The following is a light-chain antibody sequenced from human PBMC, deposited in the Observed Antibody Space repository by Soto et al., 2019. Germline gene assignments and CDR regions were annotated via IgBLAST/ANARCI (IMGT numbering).Light chain of an antibody. CDR1: QRVSSSY. Sequence: EVVLTQSPGTLSLSPGDRATLSCRASQRVSSSYLAWYQQKPGQAPRLLIYGASSRATGIPDRFSGSVSGTDFTLTISRLEAEDFAVYYCQQYGSAFTFGPGTKVDIK. V-gene: IGKV3-20*01. J-gene: IGKJ3*01. CDR2: GAS. CDR3: QQYGSAFT.